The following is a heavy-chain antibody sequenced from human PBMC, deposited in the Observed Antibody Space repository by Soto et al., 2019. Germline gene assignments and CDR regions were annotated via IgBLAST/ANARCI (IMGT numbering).Heavy chain of an antibody. CDR2: INPSGGST. Sequence: SVKVSCKASGYTFTSYYMHWVRQAPGQGLEWMGIINPSGGSTSYAQKCQGRVTMTRDTSTSTVYMELSSLRYEDMALYYCATKSFAHDAFDIWGQGTMVTVSS. CDR1: GYTFTSYY. J-gene: IGHJ3*02. CDR3: ATKSFAHDAFDI. V-gene: IGHV1-46*01.